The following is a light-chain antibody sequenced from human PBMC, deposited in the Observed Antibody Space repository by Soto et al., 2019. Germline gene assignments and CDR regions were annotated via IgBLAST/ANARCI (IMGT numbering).Light chain of an antibody. V-gene: IGKV1-39*01. CDR3: QQSDSTPWT. CDR2: DTS. J-gene: IGKJ1*01. Sequence: DIQMTQSPASLSASVGDRVTITCRASQGISRFLSWYQQKPGKAPNLLIFDTSTLQSGVPSRFSGSGSGTDFSLTITSLQPEDFATYYCQQSDSTPWTFGQGTKVDIK. CDR1: QGISRF.